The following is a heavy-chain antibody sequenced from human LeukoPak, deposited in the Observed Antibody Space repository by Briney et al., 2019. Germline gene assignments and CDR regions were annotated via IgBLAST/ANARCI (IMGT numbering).Heavy chain of an antibody. CDR2: IYHSGST. J-gene: IGHJ5*02. CDR1: GYSISSGYY. D-gene: IGHD4-23*01. CDR3: ARDAYGGNSWGWFDP. Sequence: SETLSLTCTVSGYSISSGYYWGWIRPPPGKGLECIGSIYHSGSTYYNPSLKSRVTISVDTSKNQFSLKLSSVTAADTAVYYCARDAYGGNSWGWFDPWGQGTLVTVSS. V-gene: IGHV4-38-2*02.